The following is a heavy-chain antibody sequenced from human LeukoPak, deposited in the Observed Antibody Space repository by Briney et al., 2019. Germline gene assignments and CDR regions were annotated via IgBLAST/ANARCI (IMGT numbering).Heavy chain of an antibody. D-gene: IGHD5-12*01. Sequence: EPGGSLRLSCAASGFTFSSYSMNWVRQAPGKGLEWVSAISGSGGSTYYADSVKGRFTISRDNSKNTLYLQMNSLRAEDTAVYYCAKDPFSGYAGSDYWGQGTLVTVSS. V-gene: IGHV3-23*01. CDR1: GFTFSSYS. CDR2: ISGSGGST. CDR3: AKDPFSGYAGSDY. J-gene: IGHJ4*02.